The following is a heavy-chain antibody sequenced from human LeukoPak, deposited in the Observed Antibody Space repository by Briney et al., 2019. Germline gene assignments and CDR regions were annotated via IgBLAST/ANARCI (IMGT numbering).Heavy chain of an antibody. CDR1: GYTFIAYY. V-gene: IGHV1-2*04. CDR2: INPNSGGT. Sequence: ASVKVSCKASGYTFIAYYLHWVRQTPGQGLEWMGWINPNSGGTNYAQKFKDWVTMTRDTSINTSYMELSSLKSDVTAVYYCARGTPGSYFGYWGQGTLVTVSS. D-gene: IGHD3-10*01. J-gene: IGHJ4*02. CDR3: ARGTPGSYFGY.